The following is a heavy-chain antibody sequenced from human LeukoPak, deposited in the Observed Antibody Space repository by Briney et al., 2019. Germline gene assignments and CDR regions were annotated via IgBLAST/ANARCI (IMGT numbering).Heavy chain of an antibody. CDR1: GGSISSGGYS. J-gene: IGHJ4*02. V-gene: IGHV4-30-2*01. D-gene: IGHD3-10*01. Sequence: SQTLSLTCAVSGGSISSGGYSWSWIRQPPGKGLEWIGYIYHSGGTYYNPSLKSRVTISVDRSKNQFSLKLSSVTAADTAVYYCARWRYGSGSYPYFDYRGQGTLVTVSS. CDR3: ARWRYGSGSYPYFDY. CDR2: IYHSGGT.